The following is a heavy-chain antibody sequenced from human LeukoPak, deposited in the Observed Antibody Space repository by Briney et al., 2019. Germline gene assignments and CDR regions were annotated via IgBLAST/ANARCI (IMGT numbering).Heavy chain of an antibody. CDR2: ISGSGGRT. CDR3: AKDPGYSSSWYPDY. CDR1: GFTFSSYA. Sequence: GGSLRLSCAASGFTFSSYAMNWVRQAPGKGLEWVSGISGSGGRTYYADSVKGRFTISRDNSKNTLYLQMISLRAEDTAVYYCAKDPGYSSSWYPDYWGQGTLVTVSS. D-gene: IGHD6-13*01. J-gene: IGHJ4*02. V-gene: IGHV3-23*01.